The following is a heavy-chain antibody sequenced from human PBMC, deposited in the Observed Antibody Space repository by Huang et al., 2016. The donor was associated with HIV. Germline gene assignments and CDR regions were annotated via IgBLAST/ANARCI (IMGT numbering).Heavy chain of an antibody. CDR1: GGSFSDYF. D-gene: IGHD3-10*01. J-gene: IGHJ4*02. V-gene: IGHV4-34*01. CDR3: ARPKMTATPSDSSWSYFDF. Sequence: QVRLEQWGPNLLKPSDTLSLKCAVYGGSFSDYFWNWIRQSPVKGLEWIGEVNHRGSATHNPALRSRVSMSVDSSKNQFYLNLTSVTAADTAVYFCARPKMTATPSDSSWSYFDFWGRGTPVTVSS. CDR2: VNHRGSA.